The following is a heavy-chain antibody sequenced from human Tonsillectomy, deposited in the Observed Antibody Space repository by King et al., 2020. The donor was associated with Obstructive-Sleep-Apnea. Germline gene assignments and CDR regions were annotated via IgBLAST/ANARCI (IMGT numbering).Heavy chain of an antibody. D-gene: IGHD3-9*01. CDR3: ARGFYDILTGEAGFLDY. J-gene: IGHJ4*02. V-gene: IGHV1-2*02. CDR1: GYSFIDSY. CDR2: INPSSGGT. Sequence: QLVQSGAEVKKPGASVKVSCRASGYSFIDSYIHWVRQAPGQGLEWLGWINPSSGGTNYARRFQGRVTMTRDTSISTAYMELSRLRSDDTAVYYCARGFYDILTGEAGFLDYWGQGTLVTVSS.